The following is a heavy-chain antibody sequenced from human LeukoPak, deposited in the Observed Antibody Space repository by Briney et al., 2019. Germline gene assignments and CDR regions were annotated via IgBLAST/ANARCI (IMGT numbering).Heavy chain of an antibody. CDR3: AKDWAAAGSHYFDY. J-gene: IGHJ4*02. Sequence: GGSLRLSCAASGFTFSSYGMHWVRQAPGKGLEWAAFIRYDGSNKYYADSVKGRFTISRDNSKNTLYLQMNSLRAEDTAVYYCAKDWAAAGSHYFDYWGQGTLVTVSS. CDR1: GFTFSSYG. CDR2: IRYDGSNK. V-gene: IGHV3-30*02. D-gene: IGHD6-13*01.